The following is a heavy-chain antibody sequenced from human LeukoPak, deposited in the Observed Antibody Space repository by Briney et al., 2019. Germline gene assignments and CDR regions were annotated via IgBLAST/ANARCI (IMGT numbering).Heavy chain of an antibody. D-gene: IGHD6-19*01. Sequence: GGSLRLSCAASGFTFSSYWMNWARQAPGKGLEWVAVIWYDGSNKYYADSVKGRFTISRDNSKNTLYLQMNSLRAEDTAVYYCAREIKAVAADWGQGTLVTVSS. CDR3: AREIKAVAAD. V-gene: IGHV3-33*08. CDR1: GFTFSSYW. CDR2: IWYDGSNK. J-gene: IGHJ4*02.